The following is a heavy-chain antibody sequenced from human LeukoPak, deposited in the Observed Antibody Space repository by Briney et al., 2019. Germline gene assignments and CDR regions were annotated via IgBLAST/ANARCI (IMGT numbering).Heavy chain of an antibody. CDR1: GYTFTGYY. J-gene: IGHJ5*02. Sequence: ASVKVSCKASGYTFTGYYMHWVRQAPGQGLEWMGWINPNSGGTNYAQKFQGRVTMTRDTSISTAYMELSRLRSDDTAVYYCARSAVTTWLNWFDPWGQGTLVTVSS. D-gene: IGHD4-17*01. V-gene: IGHV1-2*02. CDR2: INPNSGGT. CDR3: ARSAVTTWLNWFDP.